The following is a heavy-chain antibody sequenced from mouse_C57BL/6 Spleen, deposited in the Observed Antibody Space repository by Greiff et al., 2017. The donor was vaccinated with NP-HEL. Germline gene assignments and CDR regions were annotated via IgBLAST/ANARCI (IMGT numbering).Heavy chain of an antibody. CDR3: ARGHGNYWFAY. CDR1: GYSITSGYD. D-gene: IGHD2-1*01. Sequence: EVKLLESGPGMVKPSQSLSLTCTVTGYSITSGYDWHWIRHFPGNKLEWMGYISYSGSTNYNPSLKSRISITHDTSKNHFFLKLNSVTTEDTATYYCARGHGNYWFAYWGQGTLVTVSA. J-gene: IGHJ3*01. CDR2: ISYSGST. V-gene: IGHV3-1*01.